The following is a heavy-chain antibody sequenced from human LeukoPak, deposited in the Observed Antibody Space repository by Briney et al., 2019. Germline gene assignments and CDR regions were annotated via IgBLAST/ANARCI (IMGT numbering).Heavy chain of an antibody. CDR2: IRYDGSNK. CDR3: AKDSSIAAAGTTLDY. CDR1: GFTFSSYG. J-gene: IGHJ4*02. V-gene: IGHV3-30*02. Sequence: GGSLRLSCAASGFTFSSYGMHWVRQAPGKGLGWVAFIRYDGSNKYYADSVKGRFTISRDNSKNTLYLQMNSLRAEDTAVYYCAKDSSIAAAGTTLDYWGQGTLVTVSS. D-gene: IGHD6-13*01.